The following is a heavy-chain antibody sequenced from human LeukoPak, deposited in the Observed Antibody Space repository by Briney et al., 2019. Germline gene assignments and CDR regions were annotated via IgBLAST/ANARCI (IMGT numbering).Heavy chain of an antibody. CDR2: IYYSGSA. CDR1: GGSISSSGYY. D-gene: IGHD6-19*01. V-gene: IGHV4-61*08. J-gene: IGHJ4*02. Sequence: SETLSLTCTVSGGSISSSGYYWSWIRQPPGKGLEWIGYIYYSGSANYNPSLKSRVTISVDTSKNQFSLKLSSVTAADTAVYYCAGVSNTPSSGWPEPDYWGQGTLVTVSS. CDR3: AGVSNTPSSGWPEPDY.